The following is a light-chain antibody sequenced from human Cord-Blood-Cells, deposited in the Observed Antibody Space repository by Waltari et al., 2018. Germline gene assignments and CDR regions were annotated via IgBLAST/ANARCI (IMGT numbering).Light chain of an antibody. CDR1: SSNIGSTY. CDR2: RNN. V-gene: IGLV1-47*01. Sequence: SVLTQPPSASGTPGHRVTISCSGSSSNIGSTYVYWYQQLPGTAPKLLIYRNNQRPSGVPDRSSGSKSGISAPLAISGLRSEDEADYYCAAWDDSLSGVVFGGGTKLTVL. CDR3: AAWDDSLSGVV. J-gene: IGLJ2*01.